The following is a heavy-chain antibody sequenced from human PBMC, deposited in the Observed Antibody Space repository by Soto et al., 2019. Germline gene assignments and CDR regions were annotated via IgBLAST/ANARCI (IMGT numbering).Heavy chain of an antibody. CDR3: ARGITEYEILRPPYYSNDMDV. CDR1: GGTFSSYT. J-gene: IGHJ6*02. CDR2: IIPILGIS. Sequence: QVQLVQSGAVVKKPGSSVKVSCKASGGTFSSYTISWVRQAPGQGREWMGRIIPILGISNYAQKFQGRVRITAHEYTSTAYVELSNPRSEVTDLYYCARGITEYEILRPPYYSNDMDVWGQGPTVTVSS. V-gene: IGHV1-69*02. D-gene: IGHD3-9*01.